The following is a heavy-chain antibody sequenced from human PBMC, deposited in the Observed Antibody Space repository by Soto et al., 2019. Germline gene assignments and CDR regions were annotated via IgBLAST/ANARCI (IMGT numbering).Heavy chain of an antibody. Sequence: QLQLQESGPGLVKPSGTLSLTCTVSNGSMTSSLWWSWVRQSPGKGLEWIGEVAQSGFTSYNPSLKSRLTISQARSNNQFSLRLTSVTAADTAVYYCARNRYGGYDFDSWGQGTLVTVSS. CDR2: VAQSGFT. D-gene: IGHD5-12*01. CDR3: ARNRYGGYDFDS. J-gene: IGHJ4*02. V-gene: IGHV4-4*02. CDR1: NGSMTSSLW.